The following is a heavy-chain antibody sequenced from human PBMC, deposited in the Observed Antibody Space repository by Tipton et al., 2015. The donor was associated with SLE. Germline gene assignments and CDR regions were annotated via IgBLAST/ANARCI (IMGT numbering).Heavy chain of an antibody. Sequence: SLRLSCAASGFTFSNYGMHWVRQAPGKGLEWVAVISYDESNKFYADSVKGRFTISRDNSKNTLYLQMSSLRAEDTALYYCARVGLDYWGQGPFVTVSS. CDR3: ARVGLDY. J-gene: IGHJ4*02. V-gene: IGHV3-30*03. D-gene: IGHD3-10*01. CDR1: GFTFSNYG. CDR2: ISYDESNK.